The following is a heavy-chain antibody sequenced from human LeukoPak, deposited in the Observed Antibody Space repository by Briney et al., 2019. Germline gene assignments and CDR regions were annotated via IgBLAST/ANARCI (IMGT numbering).Heavy chain of an antibody. V-gene: IGHV4-34*01. Sequence: SETLSLTCAVYDGSFSGYYWSWIRQPPGKGLEWIGEINHSGSTNYNPSLKSRVTISVDTSKNQFSLKLSSVTAADTAVYYCARSPAIAAPYIYFDYWGQGTLVTVSS. CDR2: INHSGST. CDR1: DGSFSGYY. CDR3: ARSPAIAAPYIYFDY. D-gene: IGHD6-6*01. J-gene: IGHJ4*02.